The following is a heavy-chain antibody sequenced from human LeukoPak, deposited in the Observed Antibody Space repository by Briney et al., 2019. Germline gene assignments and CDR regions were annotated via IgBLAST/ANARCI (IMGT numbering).Heavy chain of an antibody. V-gene: IGHV3-30*02. Sequence: GGSLRLSCAASGFTFSSYGMHWVRQAPGKGLEWVAFIRHEGSNKYHADSVKGRFTISRDNSKNTLYLQMNSLRPEDTAVYYCAKGGSYGDYYYYYYMDVWGKGTTVTISS. CDR1: GFTFSSYG. J-gene: IGHJ6*03. D-gene: IGHD3-16*01. CDR3: AKGGSYGDYYYYYYMDV. CDR2: IRHEGSNK.